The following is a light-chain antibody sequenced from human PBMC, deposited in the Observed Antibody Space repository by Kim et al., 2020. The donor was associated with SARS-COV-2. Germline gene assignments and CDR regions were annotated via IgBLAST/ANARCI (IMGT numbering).Light chain of an antibody. CDR3: VLYMGNGIWV. V-gene: IGLV8-61*01. CDR1: SGSVSANHY. CDR2: SAD. J-gene: IGLJ3*02. Sequence: QTVVTQEPSFSVSPGGTVTLTCGLSSGSVSANHYPSWYQQNPGQTPRTLIYSADIRSSGVPDRFSGSILGNKAALTITGAQADDESDYYCVLYMGNGIWVFGGGTQLTVL.